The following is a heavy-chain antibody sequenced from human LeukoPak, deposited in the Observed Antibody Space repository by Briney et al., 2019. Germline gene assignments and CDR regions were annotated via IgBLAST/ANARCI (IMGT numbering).Heavy chain of an antibody. CDR3: AREGDEEAFDY. CDR1: GFTFSSYA. V-gene: IGHV3-33*08. CDR2: IWYDGSNK. Sequence: GGSLRLFCAASGFTFSSYAMHWVRQAPGKGLEWVAVIWYDGSNKYYADSVKGRFTISRDNSKNTLYLQMNSLRAEDTAVYYCAREGDEEAFDYWGQGTLVTVSS. D-gene: IGHD2-21*02. J-gene: IGHJ4*02.